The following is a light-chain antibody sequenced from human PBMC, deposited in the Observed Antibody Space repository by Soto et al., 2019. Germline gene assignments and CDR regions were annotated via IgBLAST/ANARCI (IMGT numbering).Light chain of an antibody. J-gene: IGLJ1*01. V-gene: IGLV2-14*01. CDR3: SSYTSSSTYV. CDR1: SSDVGGYDY. Sequence: LTQPASVSGSPGQSIAISCTGTSSDVGGYDYVSWYQQHPGKAPKLMIYDVSNRPSGVSNRFSGSKSGNTASLTISGLQAEDEADYYCSSYTSSSTYVFGTGTKVTVL. CDR2: DVS.